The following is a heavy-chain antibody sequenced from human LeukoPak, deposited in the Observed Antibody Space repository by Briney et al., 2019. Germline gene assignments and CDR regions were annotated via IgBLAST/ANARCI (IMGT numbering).Heavy chain of an antibody. CDR3: ARDSFGVRGFDH. J-gene: IGHJ4*02. CDR1: GYTFIHYY. D-gene: IGHD3-10*01. Sequence: ASVKVSCKTSGYTFIHYYMHWVRQASGEGFEWMGIVDPSGDIATYALKFQGRVTLTTDTSTSTFYMELSSLRSGDTAIYYCARDSFGVRGFDHWGQGTPVTVSS. V-gene: IGHV1-46*01. CDR2: VDPSGDIA.